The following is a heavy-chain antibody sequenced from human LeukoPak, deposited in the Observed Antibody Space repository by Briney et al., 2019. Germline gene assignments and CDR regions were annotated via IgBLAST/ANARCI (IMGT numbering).Heavy chain of an antibody. D-gene: IGHD7-27*01. V-gene: IGHV3-66*02. J-gene: IGHJ4*02. CDR1: GFTVNRTY. Sequence: GGSLRLSCAASGFTVNRTYMGWVRQAPGRGLEWVSVIYSGGATYYPDSVKGRLTISRDNSKNTVYLQMNSLRAEDTAVYYCARDSGDHHFDYWGQGTLVTVSS. CDR2: IYSGGAT. CDR3: ARDSGDHHFDY.